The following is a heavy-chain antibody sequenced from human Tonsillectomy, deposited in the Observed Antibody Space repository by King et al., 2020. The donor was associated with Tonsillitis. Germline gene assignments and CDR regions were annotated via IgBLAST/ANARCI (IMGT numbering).Heavy chain of an antibody. CDR1: GGSISSYY. Sequence: QLQESGPGLVKPSETLFLTCTVSGGSISSYYWSWIRQPPGKGLEWIGYIYYSGSTTYNPSLKSRVTISVDTSKNQFSLKLSSVTAADTAVYYCARKVGGGYAAADYWGQGTLVTVSS. CDR2: IYYSGST. CDR3: ARKVGGGYAAADY. V-gene: IGHV4-59*01. D-gene: IGHD5-12*01. J-gene: IGHJ4*02.